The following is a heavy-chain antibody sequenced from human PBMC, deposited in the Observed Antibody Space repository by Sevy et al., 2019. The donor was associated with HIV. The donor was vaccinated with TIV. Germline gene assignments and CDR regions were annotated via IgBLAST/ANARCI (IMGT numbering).Heavy chain of an antibody. J-gene: IGHJ4*02. V-gene: IGHV3-30*18. CDR2: ISYDGSNK. CDR1: GFTFSSYG. Sequence: GGSLRLSCAASGFTFSSYGMHWVRQAPGKGLEWVTLISYDGSNKYYADSVKGRFTISRDNSKNTLYLQMNSLRAEDTAVYYCAKDYDYVWGSYRYRVGPCDYWGQGTLVTVSS. D-gene: IGHD3-16*02. CDR3: AKDYDYVWGSYRYRVGPCDY.